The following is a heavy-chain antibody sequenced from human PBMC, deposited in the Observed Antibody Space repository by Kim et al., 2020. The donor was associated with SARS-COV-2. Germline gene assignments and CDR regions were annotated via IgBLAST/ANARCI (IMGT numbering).Heavy chain of an antibody. CDR1: GFKVSVFD. D-gene: IGHD1-26*01. Sequence: GGSLRLSCAASGFKVSVFDMHWVRQTPGKGLEWVAVIWGDETVKLYADSVKGRFTISKDNSKNTLYLQMNSLTVEDTAIYYFAKGGSNSPDFEYWGQGTL. CDR3: AKGGSNSPDFEY. CDR2: IWGDETVK. J-gene: IGHJ4*02. V-gene: IGHV3-33*03.